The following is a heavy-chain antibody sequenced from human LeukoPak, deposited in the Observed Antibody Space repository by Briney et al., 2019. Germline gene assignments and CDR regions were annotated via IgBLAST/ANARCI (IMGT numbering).Heavy chain of an antibody. CDR2: IYNSGST. CDR3: ARPGVGSGRYGAFDI. J-gene: IGHJ3*02. CDR1: GGSISSYY. Sequence: SETLSLTCTVSGGSISSYYWSWIRQPPGKGLEWIGYIYNSGSTNYNPSLKSRVTISVDTSKNQFSLKLSSVTAADTAVYYCARPGVGSGRYGAFDIWGQGTMVTVSS. V-gene: IGHV4-59*08. D-gene: IGHD5-18*01.